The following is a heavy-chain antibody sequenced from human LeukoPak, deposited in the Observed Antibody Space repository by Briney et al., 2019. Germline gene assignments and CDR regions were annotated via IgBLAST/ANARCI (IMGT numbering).Heavy chain of an antibody. CDR1: GFTFTSYS. J-gene: IGHJ4*02. CDR2: ISGGGGST. D-gene: IGHD1-26*01. CDR3: AKGGKWDVTPFDY. Sequence: GGSLRLSCAASGFTFTSYSMNGVRQAPGKGLEWVSTISGGGGSTYYADSVKGRFTISRDNSKNTLYLQVNSLRAEDAAVYYCAKGGKWDVTPFDYWGQGTLVTVSS. V-gene: IGHV3-23*01.